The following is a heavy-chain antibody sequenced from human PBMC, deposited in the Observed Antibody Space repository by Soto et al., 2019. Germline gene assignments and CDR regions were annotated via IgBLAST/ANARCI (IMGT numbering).Heavy chain of an antibody. J-gene: IGHJ4*02. Sequence: QVQLEQSGVEVKKPGASVRVACKTSASIFTRYGFSWVRQAPGQGLEWMGWISAYNGDTKYAQNFQGRVTMTTDTSTRTAYMELRTLRIDDTAVYYCTSDYGYENSWGQGTLVTVSS. CDR3: TSDYGYENS. CDR1: ASIFTRYG. CDR2: ISAYNGDT. D-gene: IGHD4-17*01. V-gene: IGHV1-18*01.